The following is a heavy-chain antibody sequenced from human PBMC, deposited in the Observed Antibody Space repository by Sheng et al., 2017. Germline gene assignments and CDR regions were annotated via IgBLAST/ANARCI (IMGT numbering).Heavy chain of an antibody. D-gene: IGHD6-13*01. Sequence: EVQLVESWGEAWYSRGGSLRLSCAVSGFTLSGYAMNWVRQAPGKGLEWVSYISSSSSTIKYADSVKGRFTISRNNAKNSLFLQMNSLTTEDTAVYYCVRDPSYGSNWHYYMDVWGKGTTVTVSS. V-gene: IGHV3-48*01. J-gene: IGHJ6*03. CDR1: GFTLSGYA. CDR2: ISSSSSTI. CDR3: VRDPSYGSNWHYYMDV.